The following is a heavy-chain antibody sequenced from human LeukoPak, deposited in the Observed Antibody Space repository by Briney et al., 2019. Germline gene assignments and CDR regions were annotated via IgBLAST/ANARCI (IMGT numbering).Heavy chain of an antibody. Sequence: SETLSLTCTISGGSISSGSYYWTWIRQHPDKGLEWIGYINYSGNIYYNPSLKSRVTMSVDTSKNQFSLRLSSVTAADTAVYFCARYDSATMGGWFDPWGRGTLVTVSS. CDR3: ARYDSATMGGWFDP. CDR2: INYSGNI. CDR1: GGSISSGSYY. D-gene: IGHD2-2*01. J-gene: IGHJ5*02. V-gene: IGHV4-31*03.